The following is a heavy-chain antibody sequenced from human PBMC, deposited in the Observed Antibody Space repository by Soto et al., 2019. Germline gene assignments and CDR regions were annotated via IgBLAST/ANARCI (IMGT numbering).Heavy chain of an antibody. V-gene: IGHV4-4*02. CDR3: ARFREDYGDINWFDP. CDR2: IYHSGST. J-gene: IGHJ5*02. CDR1: GGSISSSNW. D-gene: IGHD4-17*01. Sequence: SETLSLTCAVSGGSISSSNWWSWVRQPPGKGLEWIGEIYHSGSTNYNPPLKSRVTISVDKSKNQFSLKLSSVTAADTAVYYCARFREDYGDINWFDPCGQGTLVTVSS.